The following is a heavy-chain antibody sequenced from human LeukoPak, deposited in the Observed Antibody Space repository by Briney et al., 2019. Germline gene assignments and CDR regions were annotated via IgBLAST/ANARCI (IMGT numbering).Heavy chain of an antibody. V-gene: IGHV3-21*01. CDR2: ISSSMISI. CDR1: GFTFRRYT. CDR3: ARLHDVLTGYLDY. J-gene: IGHJ4*02. D-gene: IGHD3-9*01. Sequence: GGSLRLSCALSGFTFRRYTMTWVRQAPGQGLVWVSSISSSMISIDYADSVKDRFTISRDNPRNFLYLQMISLRAEDTAIYYCARLHDVLTGYLDYWGQGTLVTVSS.